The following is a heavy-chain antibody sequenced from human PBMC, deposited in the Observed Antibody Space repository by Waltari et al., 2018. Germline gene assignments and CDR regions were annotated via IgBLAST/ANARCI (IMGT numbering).Heavy chain of an antibody. D-gene: IGHD3-22*01. CDR1: GFTFSNHA. Sequence: QLVESGGALLQPGGSLRLSCAASGFTFSNHAMSSVRPAPGKGLEWVSAISGSGDITYYADSVEGRFTISRDNSKNTLYLQMNSLRAEDTAVYYCAKDRAYYDSSGWAYYYYMDVWGKGTMVTVSS. CDR2: ISGSGDIT. CDR3: AKDRAYYDSSGWAYYYYMDV. J-gene: IGHJ6*03. V-gene: IGHV3-23*04.